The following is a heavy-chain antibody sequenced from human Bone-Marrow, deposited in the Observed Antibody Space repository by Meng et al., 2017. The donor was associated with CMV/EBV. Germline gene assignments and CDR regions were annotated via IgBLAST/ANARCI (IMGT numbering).Heavy chain of an antibody. J-gene: IGHJ6*02. D-gene: IGHD3-3*01. CDR2: ISWDGGST. CDR3: AKACDFWSGYSNYGMDV. CDR1: GFTFDDYT. V-gene: IGHV3-43*01. Sequence: GESLKISCAASGFTFDDYTMHWVRQAPGKGLEWVSPISWDGGSTYYADSVKGRFTISRDNSKNTLYLQMNSLRAEDTAVYYCAKACDFWSGYSNYGMDVWGQGTTVTVSS.